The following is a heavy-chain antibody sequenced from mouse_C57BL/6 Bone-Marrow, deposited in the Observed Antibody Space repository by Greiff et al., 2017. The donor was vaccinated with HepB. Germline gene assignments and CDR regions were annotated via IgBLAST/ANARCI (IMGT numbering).Heavy chain of an antibody. D-gene: IGHD3-2*02. CDR1: GYTFTSYG. J-gene: IGHJ3*01. CDR2: IYPRSGNT. CDR3: ARPPRQLRLWFAY. Sequence: VQLQQSGAELARPGASVKLSCKASGYTFTSYGISWVKQRTGQGLEWIGEIYPRSGNTYYNEKFKGKATLTADQSSSTAYMELRSLTSEDSAVYFCARPPRQLRLWFAYWGQGTLVTVSA. V-gene: IGHV1-81*01.